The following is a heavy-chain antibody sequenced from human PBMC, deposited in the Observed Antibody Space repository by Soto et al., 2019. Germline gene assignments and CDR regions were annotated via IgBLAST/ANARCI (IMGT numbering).Heavy chain of an antibody. J-gene: IGHJ6*02. Sequence: QVQLVQSGAEVKKPGSSVKVSCTASGGTFSSYAISWVRQAPGQGLEWMGGIIPIFGTANYAQKFQGRVTITADESTSTAYMELSSLRSEDTAVYYCARSEYSSSDYYYYYGMDVWGQGTTVTVSS. CDR3: ARSEYSSSDYYYYYGMDV. D-gene: IGHD6-6*01. V-gene: IGHV1-69*01. CDR1: GGTFSSYA. CDR2: IIPIFGTA.